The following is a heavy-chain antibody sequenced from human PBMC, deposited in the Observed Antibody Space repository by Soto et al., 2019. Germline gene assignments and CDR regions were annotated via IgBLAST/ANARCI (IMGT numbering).Heavy chain of an antibody. D-gene: IGHD5-12*01. Sequence: SETLSLTCTVSGSSISSYYWSWIRQPPGKGLEWIGYIYYSGSTDYNPSLKSRVTISVDTSKNQFSLKLSSVTAADTAVYYCAETVNIVVPFDYWGQGTLVTVSS. CDR2: IYYSGST. V-gene: IGHV4-59*08. J-gene: IGHJ4*02. CDR1: GSSISSYY. CDR3: AETVNIVVPFDY.